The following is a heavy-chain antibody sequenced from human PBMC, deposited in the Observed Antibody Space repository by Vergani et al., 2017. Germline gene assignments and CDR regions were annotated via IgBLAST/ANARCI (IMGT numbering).Heavy chain of an antibody. D-gene: IGHD2-2*02. CDR2: IRSKNDGGTA. CDR3: YTDYHDY. Sequence: EVHLLESGGGLVQSGGSLRLSCAASGFTFSSYWMSWVRQAPGKGLEWIGRIRSKNDGGTADYAAPLKGRFTISRDDSKDSAFLLVNNLKTEDTAVYFCYTDYHDYWGQGTLVTVSS. V-gene: IGHV3-15*01. CDR1: GFTFSSYW. J-gene: IGHJ4*02.